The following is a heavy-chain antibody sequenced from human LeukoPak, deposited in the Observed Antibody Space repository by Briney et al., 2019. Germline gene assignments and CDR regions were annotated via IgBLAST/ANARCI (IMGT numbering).Heavy chain of an antibody. Sequence: ASVKVSCKASGYTFTSYDINWVRQATGQGLEWMGWMNPNSGNTGYAQKFQGRVTMTRNTSISTAYMELSSLRSEDTAVYYCARQGMVRGVTILYYYYYMDVWGKGTTVTTSS. CDR1: GYTFTSYD. CDR2: MNPNSGNT. D-gene: IGHD3-10*01. J-gene: IGHJ6*03. CDR3: ARQGMVRGVTILYYYYYMDV. V-gene: IGHV1-8*01.